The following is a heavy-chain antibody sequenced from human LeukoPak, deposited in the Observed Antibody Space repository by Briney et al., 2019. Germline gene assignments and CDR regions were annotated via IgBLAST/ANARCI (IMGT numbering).Heavy chain of an antibody. J-gene: IGHJ5*02. V-gene: IGHV4-59*01. D-gene: IGHD4-17*01. CDR2: IYYSGST. Sequence: SETLSLTCTVSGGSISSYYWSWIRQPPGKGLEWIGYIYYSGSTNYNPSLKSRATISVDTSKNQFSLKLSSVTAADTAVYYCARGVKRTHYGDYVVGWFDPWGQGTLVTVSS. CDR1: GGSISSYY. CDR3: ARGVKRTHYGDYVVGWFDP.